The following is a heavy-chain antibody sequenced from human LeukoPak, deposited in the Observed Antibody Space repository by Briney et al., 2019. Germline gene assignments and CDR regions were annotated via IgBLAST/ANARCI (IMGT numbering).Heavy chain of an antibody. CDR2: IYASGSS. CDR1: GDSISSYY. CDR3: ARASIFGVIRSFFNWFDP. Sequence: SETLSLTCTVSGDSISSYYWRWIRQPAGKGLEWIGRIYASGSSNYNASLKSRVTISVDTSNTQSSLKLTSVTAGDTAVYFCARASIFGVIRSFFNWFDPWGQGTLVTVSS. V-gene: IGHV4-4*07. D-gene: IGHD3-3*01. J-gene: IGHJ5*02.